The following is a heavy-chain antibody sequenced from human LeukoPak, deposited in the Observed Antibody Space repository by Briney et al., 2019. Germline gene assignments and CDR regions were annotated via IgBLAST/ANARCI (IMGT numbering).Heavy chain of an antibody. CDR1: GFTFDDYA. CDR2: ISWNSGSI. V-gene: IGHV3-9*01. J-gene: IGHJ4*02. Sequence: PGRSLRLSCAASGFTFDDYAMLWVRQAPGKGLEWVSGISWNSGSIGYAASVKGRFTISRDNAKNSLYLQMNSLRAEDTALYYCAKGEAFDYWGQGTLVTVSS. CDR3: AKGEAFDY.